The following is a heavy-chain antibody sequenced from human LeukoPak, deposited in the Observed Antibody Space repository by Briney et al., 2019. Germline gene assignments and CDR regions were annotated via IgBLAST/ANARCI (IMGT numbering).Heavy chain of an antibody. CDR1: GFTISSYG. V-gene: IGHV3-33*06. J-gene: IGHJ4*02. CDR2: IWYDGSNK. D-gene: IGHD6-13*01. Sequence: PGGSLRLSCAASGFTISSYGMHWVRQAPGKGLEWGAVIWYDGSNKYYADSVKGRFTISRDNSKNTLYLQMNSLRAEDTAVYYCAKYRSSSLYYFDYWGQGTLVTVSS. CDR3: AKYRSSSLYYFDY.